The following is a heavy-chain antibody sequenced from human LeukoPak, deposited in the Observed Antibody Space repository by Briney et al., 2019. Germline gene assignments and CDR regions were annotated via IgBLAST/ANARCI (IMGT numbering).Heavy chain of an antibody. Sequence: SETLSLTCAVYGGSFSGYYWSWIRQPPGKGLEWIGEINHSGSTNYNPSLKSRVTISVDTSKNQFSLKLSSVTAADTAVYYCARAKSGDYGDLDYWGQGTLVTVSS. CDR1: GGSFSGYY. CDR3: ARAKSGDYGDLDY. CDR2: INHSGST. D-gene: IGHD4-17*01. V-gene: IGHV4-34*01. J-gene: IGHJ4*02.